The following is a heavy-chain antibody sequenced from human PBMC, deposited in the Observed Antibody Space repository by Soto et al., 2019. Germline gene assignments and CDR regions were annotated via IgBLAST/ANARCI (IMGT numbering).Heavy chain of an antibody. CDR2: IDTSGTYT. J-gene: IGHJ2*01. V-gene: IGHV3-21*01. CDR3: AREETKRSYWYFDL. D-gene: IGHD2-8*01. Sequence: EVQLVESGGGLVKPGGSLRLSCAASGFTFNNYNMNWVRQAPGKGLEWVASIDTSGTYTNYADSVRGRFTISRDNAKKSLYLEMSSLRDEDTAVYYCAREETKRSYWYFDLWGLGNLVTVS. CDR1: GFTFNNYN.